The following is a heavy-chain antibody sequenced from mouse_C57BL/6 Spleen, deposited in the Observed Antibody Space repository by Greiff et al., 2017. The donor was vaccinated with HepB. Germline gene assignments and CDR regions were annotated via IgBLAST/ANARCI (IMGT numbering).Heavy chain of an antibody. D-gene: IGHD2-2*01. Sequence: QVQLQQPGAELVKPGASVKMSCKASGYTFTSYWITWVKQRPGQGLEWIGDIYPGSGSTNYNEKFKSKATLTVDTSSSTAYMQLSSLTSEDSAVYYCARMGCGYDDGAWFAYWGQGTLVTVSA. CDR2: IYPGSGST. CDR3: ARMGCGYDDGAWFAY. V-gene: IGHV1-55*01. J-gene: IGHJ3*01. CDR1: GYTFTSYW.